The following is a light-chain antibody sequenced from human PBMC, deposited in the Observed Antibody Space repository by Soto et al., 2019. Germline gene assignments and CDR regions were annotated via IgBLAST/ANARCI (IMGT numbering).Light chain of an antibody. Sequence: QSSLTQPASVSGSPGQSITISCTGTNSDIGFYNYVSWYQQFSGKAPNLIIYEVSNRPSGVSNRFSGSKIGNTASLTISGLQAEDEADYYCGSYTRTTARVFGGGTKVTVL. CDR3: GSYTRTTARV. CDR1: NSDIGFYNY. CDR2: EVS. J-gene: IGLJ3*02. V-gene: IGLV2-14*03.